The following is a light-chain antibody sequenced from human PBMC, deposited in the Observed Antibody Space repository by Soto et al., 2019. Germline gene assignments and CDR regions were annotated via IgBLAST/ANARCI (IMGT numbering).Light chain of an antibody. CDR1: YSNIGSNF. V-gene: IGLV1-44*01. J-gene: IGLJ3*02. CDR2: SIN. Sequence: QSVLTQPPSASATPGQTVTISCSGRYSNIGSNFVSWYQRLPGTAPKLLIYSINQRPSGVPDRFSGSKSGTSASLTISGLQSEDEADYFGSSWDDSLDGPVFGGGTKLTVL. CDR3: SSWDDSLDGPV.